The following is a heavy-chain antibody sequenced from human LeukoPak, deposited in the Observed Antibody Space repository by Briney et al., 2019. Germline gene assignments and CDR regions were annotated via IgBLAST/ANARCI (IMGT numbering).Heavy chain of an antibody. CDR1: GFTFSSYG. J-gene: IGHJ4*02. D-gene: IGHD6-13*01. CDR3: AKEAIAAAPGGFHYYFDY. CDR2: ISYDGSNK. V-gene: IGHV3-30*18. Sequence: GGSLRLSCAASGFTFSSYGMHWVRQAPGKGLEWVAVISYDGSNKYYADSVKGRFTISRDNSKNTLYLQMNSLRAEGTAVYYCAKEAIAAAPGGFHYYFDYWGQGTLVTVSS.